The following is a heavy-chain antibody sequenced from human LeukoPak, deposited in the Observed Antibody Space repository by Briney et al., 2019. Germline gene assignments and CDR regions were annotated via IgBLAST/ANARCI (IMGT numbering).Heavy chain of an antibody. CDR1: GFRFSSYD. V-gene: IGHV3-30*02. Sequence: PGGSLRLSCAATGFRFSSYDMHWARQAPGKGLEWVSFIRYDGTHKYYSDSVRGRFTISRDNSKNTLYLQMNSLISEDTAVYYCANEASMTETDAFDFWRQGTVVTVSS. CDR3: ANEASMTETDAFDF. D-gene: IGHD2-21*02. CDR2: IRYDGTHK. J-gene: IGHJ3*01.